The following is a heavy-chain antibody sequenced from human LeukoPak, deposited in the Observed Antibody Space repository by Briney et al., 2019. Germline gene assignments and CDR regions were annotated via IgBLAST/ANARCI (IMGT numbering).Heavy chain of an antibody. CDR3: ARRSYNILTGYYNVDY. Sequence: SETLSLTCTVSGGSISSSSYYWGWIRQPPGKGLEWIGSIYYSGSTYYNPSLKSRVTISVDTSKNQFSLKLSSVTAADTAVYYCARRSYNILTGYYNVDYWGQGTLVTVSS. CDR1: GGSISSSSYY. V-gene: IGHV4-39*01. J-gene: IGHJ4*02. CDR2: IYYSGST. D-gene: IGHD3-9*01.